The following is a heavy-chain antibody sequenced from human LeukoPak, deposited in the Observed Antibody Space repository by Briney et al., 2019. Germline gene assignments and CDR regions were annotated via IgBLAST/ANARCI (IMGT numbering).Heavy chain of an antibody. CDR1: GFTFSSYS. CDR2: IYYSGST. Sequence: GSLRLSCAASGFTFSSYSMNWIRQPPGKGLEWIGYIYYSGSTNYNPSLKSRVTISVDTSKNQFSLKLSSVTAADTAVYYCARAWDGYRNWPFDYWGQGTLVTVSS. D-gene: IGHD5-24*01. CDR3: ARAWDGYRNWPFDY. V-gene: IGHV4-59*01. J-gene: IGHJ4*02.